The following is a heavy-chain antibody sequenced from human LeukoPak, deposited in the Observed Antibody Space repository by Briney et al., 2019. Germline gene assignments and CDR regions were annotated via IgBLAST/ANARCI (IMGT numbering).Heavy chain of an antibody. CDR2: ISYDGSNK. D-gene: IGHD5-12*01. CDR3: AKLKRVATSRSYYYYYMDV. J-gene: IGHJ6*03. Sequence: GGSLRLSCAASGFTFGSYGIHWVRQAPGKGLEWVAVISYDGSNKYYADSVKGRFTISRDNSKNTLYLQMNSLRAEDTAVYYCAKLKRVATSRSYYYYYMDVWGKGTTVTVSS. CDR1: GFTFGSYG. V-gene: IGHV3-30*18.